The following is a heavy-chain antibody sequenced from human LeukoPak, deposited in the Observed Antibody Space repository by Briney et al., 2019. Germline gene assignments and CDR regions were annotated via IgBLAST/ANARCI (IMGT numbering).Heavy chain of an antibody. CDR2: VYYTGTI. J-gene: IGHJ4*02. Sequence: SETLSLTCTVSGGSISNYYWSCIRQPPGERMEWIGYVYYTGTINYNPSLKSRVTISVDTSKNQFSLKLSSVTAADTAMYYCAKEIEGLGVPARRWFDNWGQGTLVTVSS. V-gene: IGHV4-59*01. CDR3: AKEIEGLGVPARRWFDN. CDR1: GGSISNYY. D-gene: IGHD2-2*01.